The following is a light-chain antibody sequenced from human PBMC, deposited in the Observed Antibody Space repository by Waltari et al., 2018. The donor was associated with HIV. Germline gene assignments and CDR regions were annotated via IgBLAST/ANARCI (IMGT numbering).Light chain of an antibody. CDR2: DVT. CDR1: TSAVGRYDY. V-gene: IGLV2-11*01. J-gene: IGLJ2*01. CDR3: CSYAGGYTLV. Sequence: QSTLTQPRSVSGSPGQSVTISCTGTTSAVGRYDYVSWYQQPPGKAPKLIIYDVTTRPSGVPDRFSGSKSGNTASLTISGLQAGDESDFYCCSYAGGYTLVFGGGTKLTVL.